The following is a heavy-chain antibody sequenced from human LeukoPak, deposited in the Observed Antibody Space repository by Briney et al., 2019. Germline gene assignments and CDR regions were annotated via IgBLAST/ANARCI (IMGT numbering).Heavy chain of an antibody. CDR1: GFTFSSYA. CDR3: AKVGIDFWSGYHTHRYYFDY. Sequence: GGSLRLSCAASGFTFSSYAMSWVRQAPGKGLEWVSAISGSGGSTYYADSVKGRFTISRDNSKNTLYLQMNSLRAEDTAVYYCAKVGIDFWSGYHTHRYYFDYWGQGTLVTVSS. V-gene: IGHV3-23*01. D-gene: IGHD3-3*01. CDR2: ISGSGGST. J-gene: IGHJ4*02.